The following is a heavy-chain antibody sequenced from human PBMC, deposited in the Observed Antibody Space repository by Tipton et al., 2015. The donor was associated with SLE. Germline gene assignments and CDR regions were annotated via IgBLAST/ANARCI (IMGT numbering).Heavy chain of an antibody. CDR3: ARGGGSGTYRINGRILYYYYMDV. J-gene: IGHJ6*03. V-gene: IGHV1-69*01. CDR1: GDTFSSSA. Sequence: QSGAEVKKPGSSVKVSCKASGDTFSSSAINWVRQAPGQGFEWMGGIIPVFGTPNYEQNFQGRVTITADESTSTAYMEMSSLRSEDTAVYYCARGGGSGTYRINGRILYYYYMDVCGKGSTVTVSS. D-gene: IGHD3-10*01. CDR2: IIPVFGTP.